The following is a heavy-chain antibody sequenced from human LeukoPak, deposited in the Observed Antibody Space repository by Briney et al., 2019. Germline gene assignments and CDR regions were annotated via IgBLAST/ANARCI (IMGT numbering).Heavy chain of an antibody. J-gene: IGHJ4*01. CDR3: ARDQAWYYYGSGSYRDY. CDR2: VNAYNGNT. V-gene: IGHV1-18*01. CDR1: GLPFSRFG. D-gene: IGHD3-10*01. Sequence: APGKVPLKAFGLPFSRFGFSWGRTAPGKRRAGVGGVNAYNGNTNYAQKPRGRVTMTTDTSTSTAYMELRSLRSDDTAVYYCARDQAWYYYGSGSYRDYWGQEPWSPSPQ.